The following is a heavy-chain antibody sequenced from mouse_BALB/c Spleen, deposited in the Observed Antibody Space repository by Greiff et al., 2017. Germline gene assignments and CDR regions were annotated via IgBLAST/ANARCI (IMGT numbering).Heavy chain of an antibody. Sequence: VQLVESGAELAKPGASVKMSCKASGYTFTSYWMHWVKQRPGQGLEWIGYINPSTGYTEYNQKFKDKATLTADKSSSTAYMQLSSLTSEDSAVYYCARSEYGNYDYAMDYWGQGTSVTVSS. CDR1: GYTFTSYW. J-gene: IGHJ4*01. CDR3: ARSEYGNYDYAMDY. CDR2: INPSTGYT. D-gene: IGHD2-10*02. V-gene: IGHV1-7*01.